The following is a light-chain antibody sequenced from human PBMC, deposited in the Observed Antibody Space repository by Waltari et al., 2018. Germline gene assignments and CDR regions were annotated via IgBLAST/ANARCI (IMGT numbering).Light chain of an antibody. V-gene: IGKV1-33*01. J-gene: IGKJ1*01. CDR1: QDISDY. Sequence: DIQMTQSPSSLSASVGDRVTITCQASQDISDYLNWYQQKPGKAPKLLIYDASKLETGVPSRFSGSGSGTDFTFTISSLQPEDIATYYCQQYDNLLFYVMFGQGTKVEIK. CDR2: DAS. CDR3: QQYDNLLFYVM.